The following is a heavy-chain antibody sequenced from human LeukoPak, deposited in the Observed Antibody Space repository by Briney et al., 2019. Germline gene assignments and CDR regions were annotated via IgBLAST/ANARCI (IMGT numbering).Heavy chain of an antibody. CDR3: VRHRQWLLFPDY. V-gene: IGHV4-39*01. CDR2: IFYSGTT. CDR1: GDSISINYN. J-gene: IGHJ4*02. D-gene: IGHD6-19*01. Sequence: SETLSLTCTVSGDSISINYNWGWIRQPPGKGLEWIGSIFYSGTTYYSPSLKSRVTISVDTSKNQFSLKLSSMTAADTAVYYCVRHRQWLLFPDYWGQGTLVTVSS.